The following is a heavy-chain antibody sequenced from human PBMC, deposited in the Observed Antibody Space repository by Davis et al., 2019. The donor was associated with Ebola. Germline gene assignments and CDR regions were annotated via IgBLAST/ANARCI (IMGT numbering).Heavy chain of an antibody. J-gene: IGHJ4*02. V-gene: IGHV1-18*01. CDR2: ISAYNGNT. D-gene: IGHD5-18*01. CDR1: GYTFTSYG. Sequence: AASVQVSCKASGYTFTSYGISWVRQAPGQGLEWMGCISAYNGNTTYAKKLQGRVTMTWNNSITTAYLEVRSLTSDDTSVYYCARGGYSYGYGLDFWGQGSLVTVSS. CDR3: ARGGYSYGYGLDF.